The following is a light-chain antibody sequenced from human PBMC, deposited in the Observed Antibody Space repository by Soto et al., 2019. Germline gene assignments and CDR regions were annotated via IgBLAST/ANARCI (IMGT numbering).Light chain of an antibody. Sequence: EIVMTQSPATLSVSPGERATLSCRASQSVSSNLAWYQQKPGQAPRLIIYGASTRATGIPDRFSGSGSGTEFTLTISSRQSEDFAVYYCQQYNNWPLTFGGGTKVEIK. CDR1: QSVSSN. CDR3: QQYNNWPLT. V-gene: IGKV3-15*01. CDR2: GAS. J-gene: IGKJ4*01.